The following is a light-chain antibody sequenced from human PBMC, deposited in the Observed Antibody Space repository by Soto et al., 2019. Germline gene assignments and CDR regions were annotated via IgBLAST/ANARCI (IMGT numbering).Light chain of an antibody. CDR2: KAS. Sequence: DIQMTQSPSTISASVGDRVNSTCRASQSLSSWLAWYQQKPGKAPKSLIYKASSLESGVPSRFSGSGSGTEFTLTISILQPDDFATYYCQQYLSYPITFGQGTRLEIK. J-gene: IGKJ5*01. CDR3: QQYLSYPIT. V-gene: IGKV1-5*03. CDR1: QSLSSW.